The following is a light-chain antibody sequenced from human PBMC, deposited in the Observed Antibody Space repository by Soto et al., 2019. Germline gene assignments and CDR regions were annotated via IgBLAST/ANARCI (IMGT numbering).Light chain of an antibody. CDR1: QSVSRR. CDR2: GAS. V-gene: IGKV3-20*01. J-gene: IGKJ5*01. CDR3: QRYGGSPIT. Sequence: EVVLTQSPGTLSLSPGGRATLSCRASQSVSRRLAWYQQRPGQSPSLLISGASMRASGVPVRFIGSGSGTDFTLTITRREPEYFAVYYCQRYGGSPITFGLGTRLEI.